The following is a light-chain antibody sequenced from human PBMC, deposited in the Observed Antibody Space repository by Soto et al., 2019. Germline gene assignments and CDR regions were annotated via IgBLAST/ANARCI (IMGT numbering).Light chain of an antibody. V-gene: IGLV1-40*01. J-gene: IGLJ2*01. CDR1: SSNIGAAYD. CDR3: QSYDSSLSVV. CDR2: GNT. Sequence: QSALTQPPSVSGAPGQRITISCTGSSSNIGAAYDVHWYQHLPGTAPKLLIYGNTNRPSGVPDRFSGSRSGTSASLAITGLQAEDEADYYCQSYDSSLSVVFGGGTQLTVL.